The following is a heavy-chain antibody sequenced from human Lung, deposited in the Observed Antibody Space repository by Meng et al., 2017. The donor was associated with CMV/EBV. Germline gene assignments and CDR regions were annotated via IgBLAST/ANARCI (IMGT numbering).Heavy chain of an antibody. V-gene: IGHV4-59*12. D-gene: IGHD2-15*01. CDR2: IYYSGST. Sequence: SXTXSLXCTVSGGPISGYYWSWVRQPPGSGLEWIAYIYYSGSTTYNPSLKSRVTVSLDLSKNQFSLKLNSVTAADTAVYYCARGGSVGYCRDSACWGYLDYXRQGALVTVSS. J-gene: IGHJ4*02. CDR1: GGPISGYY. CDR3: ARGGSVGYCRDSACWGYLDY.